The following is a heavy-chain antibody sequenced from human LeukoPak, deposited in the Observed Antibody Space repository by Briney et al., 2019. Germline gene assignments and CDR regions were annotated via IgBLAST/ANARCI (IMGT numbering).Heavy chain of an antibody. CDR1: GVTFSTYA. CDR2: ISDTGGNT. D-gene: IGHD1/OR15-1a*01. J-gene: IGHJ4*02. Sequence: GGSLRLSCAASGVTFSTYAMSWVRQTPEKGLEWVSAISDTGGNTFHADSVKGRFTISRDNSKNTLYLQMNSLRAEDTAIYYCAKGRTNDYWGQGTLVTVSS. V-gene: IGHV3-23*01. CDR3: AKGRTNDY.